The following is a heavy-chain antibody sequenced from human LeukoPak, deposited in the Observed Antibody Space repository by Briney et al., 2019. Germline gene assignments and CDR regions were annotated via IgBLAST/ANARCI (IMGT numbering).Heavy chain of an antibody. CDR3: AELFSSGRRKKVDY. CDR1: GGSISSSSYY. Sequence: SETLSLTCTVSGGSISSSSYYWGWIRQPPGKGLEWIGSIYYSGSTNYNPSLKSRVTISVDTSKNQFSLKLSSVTAADTAVYYCAELFSSGRRKKVDYWGQGTLVTVSS. CDR2: IYYSGST. J-gene: IGHJ4*02. D-gene: IGHD3-22*01. V-gene: IGHV4-39*07.